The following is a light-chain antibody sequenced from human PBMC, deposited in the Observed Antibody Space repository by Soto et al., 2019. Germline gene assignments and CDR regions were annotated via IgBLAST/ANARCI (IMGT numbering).Light chain of an antibody. CDR1: QSVSSSY. CDR2: GAS. J-gene: IGKJ4*01. Sequence: EIVLTQSPGTLSLSPCERATLSFRASQSVSSSYLAWYQQKPGQAPRLLIYGASSRATGIPDRFSGSGSGTDFTLTISRLEPEDFAVYYRQQYGSSPLTFGGGTKVDIK. CDR3: QQYGSSPLT. V-gene: IGKV3-20*01.